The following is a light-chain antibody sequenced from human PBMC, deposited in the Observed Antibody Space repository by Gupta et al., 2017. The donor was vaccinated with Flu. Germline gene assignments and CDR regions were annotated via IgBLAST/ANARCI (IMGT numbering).Light chain of an antibody. J-gene: IGKJ2*01. CDR2: DAS. Sequence: EIVLTQSPATLSLSPGQRATLSCRASQSVGTYLAWYQQKPGQTPRLLIYDASNRATGVPARFSGSGSGTDFTLTIGSREPEDFAVYYCQKRSNWPPYTFGQGTKLEIK. CDR1: QSVGTY. V-gene: IGKV3-11*01. CDR3: QKRSNWPPYT.